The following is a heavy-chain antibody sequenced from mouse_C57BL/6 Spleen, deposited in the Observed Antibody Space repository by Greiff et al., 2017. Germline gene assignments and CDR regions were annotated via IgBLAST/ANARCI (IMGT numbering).Heavy chain of an antibody. D-gene: IGHD1-1*01. V-gene: IGHV14-4*01. J-gene: IGHJ2*01. CDR3: TSGFITTVVAPVDY. CDR1: GFNIKDDY. Sequence: EVQLQQSGAELVRPGASVKLSCTASGFNIKDDYMHWVKQRPEQGLEWIGWIDPENGDTEYASKFQGKATITADTSSNTAYLQLSSLTSEDTAVYYCTSGFITTVVAPVDYWGQGTTLTVSS. CDR2: IDPENGDT.